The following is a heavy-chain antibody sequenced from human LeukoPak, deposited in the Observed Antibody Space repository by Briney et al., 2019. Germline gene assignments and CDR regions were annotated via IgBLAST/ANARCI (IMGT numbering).Heavy chain of an antibody. CDR1: GGSISTYY. CDR2: IFYTGST. J-gene: IGHJ3*02. CDR3: ATLTGGDDAFDI. V-gene: IGHV4-59*01. Sequence: SETLSLTCTVSGGSISTYYWTWIRQPPGKGLEWIGYIFYTGSTNYNPSLKSRVTISVLTSKNRFSLKLSSVTAADTAVYYCATLTGGDDAFDIWGQGTMVTVSS. D-gene: IGHD4-23*01.